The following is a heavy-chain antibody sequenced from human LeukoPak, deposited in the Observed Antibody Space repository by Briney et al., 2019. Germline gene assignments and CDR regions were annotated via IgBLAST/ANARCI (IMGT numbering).Heavy chain of an antibody. CDR3: ARDPGPQDAFDI. CDR1: GGSISSYY. CDR2: IYYSGST. Sequence: PSETLSLTCTVSGGSISSYYWSWIRQPPGKGLEWIGYIYYSGSTNYNPSLKSRVTISVDTSRNQFSLKLSSVTAADTAVYYCARDPGPQDAFDIWGQGTMVTVSS. V-gene: IGHV4-59*01. J-gene: IGHJ3*02.